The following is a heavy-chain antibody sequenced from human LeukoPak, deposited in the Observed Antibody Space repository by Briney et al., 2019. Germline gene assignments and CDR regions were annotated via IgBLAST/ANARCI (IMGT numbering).Heavy chain of an antibody. V-gene: IGHV4-34*01. J-gene: IGHJ4*02. D-gene: IGHD5-18*01. CDR1: GGSFSGYY. Sequence: SETLSLTCAVYGGSFSGYYWSWIRQPPGKGLEWIGEINHSGSTNYNPSLKSRVTISVDTSKNQFSLKLSSVTAADTAVYYCARDGYSYGPSPFFDYWGQGTLVTVSS. CDR3: ARDGYSYGPSPFFDY. CDR2: INHSGST.